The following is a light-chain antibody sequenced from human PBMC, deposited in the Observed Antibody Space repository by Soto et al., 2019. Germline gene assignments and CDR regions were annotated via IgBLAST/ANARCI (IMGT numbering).Light chain of an antibody. CDR1: QTISSW. CDR3: QHYNSYSEA. J-gene: IGKJ1*01. V-gene: IGKV1-5*03. Sequence: IQMTQSPSTMSGSVCDIVTLPCLAIQTISSWLAWYQQKPGTAPKALIYKASTLKSGVPSRFSGSGSGTEFTLTISSLQPDDFATYYCQHYNSYSEAFGQGTKVDIK. CDR2: KAS.